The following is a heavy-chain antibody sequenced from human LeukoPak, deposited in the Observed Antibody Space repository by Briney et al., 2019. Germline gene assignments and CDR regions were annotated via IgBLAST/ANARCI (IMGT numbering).Heavy chain of an antibody. CDR3: ARGNPMDV. Sequence: SETLSLTCAVYGGSFSGCYWSWIRQPPGKGLEWIGEINHSGSTNYNPSLKSRVTISVDTSKNQFSLKLSSVTAADTAVYYCARGNPMDVWGKGTTVTVSS. J-gene: IGHJ6*03. CDR1: GGSFSGCY. CDR2: INHSGST. V-gene: IGHV4-34*01.